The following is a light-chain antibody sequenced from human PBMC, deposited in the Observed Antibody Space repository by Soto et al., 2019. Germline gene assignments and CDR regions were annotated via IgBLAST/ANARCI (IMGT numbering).Light chain of an antibody. CDR3: NSYEGSKNNV. Sequence: QSALTQPPSASGSPGQSVTISCTGTSSDVGDYNYVSWYQQHPGKAPKLMIYEVSKRPSGVPDRFSGSKSGSTASLTVSGLQSGNEADSSCNSYEGSKNNVFGPGTKGTVL. CDR2: EVS. J-gene: IGLJ1*01. V-gene: IGLV2-8*01. CDR1: SSDVGDYNY.